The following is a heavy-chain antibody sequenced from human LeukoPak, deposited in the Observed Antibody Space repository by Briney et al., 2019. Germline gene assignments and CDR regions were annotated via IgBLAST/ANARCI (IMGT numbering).Heavy chain of an antibody. Sequence: PGGSLRLSCAASGFTFDDYAMHWVRQAPGKGLEWVSGISGSGGSTYYADSVKGRFTISRDNSKNTLYLQMNSLRAEDTAVYYCALGIRADYWGQGTLVTVSS. CDR2: ISGSGGST. D-gene: IGHD3-10*01. CDR1: GFTFDDYA. CDR3: ALGIRADY. J-gene: IGHJ4*02. V-gene: IGHV3-23*01.